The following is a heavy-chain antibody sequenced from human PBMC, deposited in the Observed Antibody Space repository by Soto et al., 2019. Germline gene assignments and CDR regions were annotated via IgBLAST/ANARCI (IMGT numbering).Heavy chain of an antibody. CDR1: GYTLTELS. J-gene: IGHJ1*01. D-gene: IGHD3-3*01. V-gene: IGHV1-24*01. CDR2: FDPEDGET. CDR3: ATEPITIFGVVITEYFQL. Sequence: ASVKVSCKVSGYTLTELSMHWVRQAPGKGLEWMGGFDPEDGETIYAQKFQGRVTMTEDTSTDTAYMELSSLRSEDTAVYYCATEPITIFGVVITEYFQLWGQGTLVTVSS.